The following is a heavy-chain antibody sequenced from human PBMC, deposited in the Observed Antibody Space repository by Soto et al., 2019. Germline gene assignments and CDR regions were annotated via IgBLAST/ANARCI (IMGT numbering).Heavy chain of an antibody. J-gene: IGHJ5*01. CDR3: AKDAVPYHGKWDWFDS. V-gene: IGHV3-23*01. D-gene: IGHD1-26*01. CDR2: IGGDGSDT. Sequence: DVQLLESGGDLVQPGGSLRLSCAASEFTFSDFAMTWVRQAPGKGPEWVSSIGGDGSDTHYADSVKGRFTISRDNSKNTLFLQMSSLRSDDTAVYYCAKDAVPYHGKWDWFDSWGQGTLVTVSS. CDR1: EFTFSDFA.